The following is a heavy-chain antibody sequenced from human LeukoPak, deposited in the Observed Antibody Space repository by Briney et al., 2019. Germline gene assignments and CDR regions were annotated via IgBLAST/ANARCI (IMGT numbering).Heavy chain of an antibody. J-gene: IGHJ4*02. Sequence: GASVKVSCKASGGTFSSYAISWVRQAPGQGLEWMGWISAYNGNTNYAQKLQGRVTMTTDTSTSTAYMELRSLRSDDTAVYYCARDRYCSGGSCYPQFDYWGQGTLVTVSS. CDR3: ARDRYCSGGSCYPQFDY. D-gene: IGHD2-15*01. V-gene: IGHV1-18*01. CDR1: GGTFSSYA. CDR2: ISAYNGNT.